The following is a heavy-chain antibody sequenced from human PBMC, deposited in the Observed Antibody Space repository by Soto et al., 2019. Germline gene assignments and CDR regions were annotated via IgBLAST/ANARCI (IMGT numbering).Heavy chain of an antibody. CDR1: GFIFSQYV. CDR3: AREGVGPYDFWSGYYVH. J-gene: IGHJ4*02. V-gene: IGHV3-30-3*01. CDR2: ISYDATNK. D-gene: IGHD3-3*01. Sequence: QVQLVESGGGVVQPGRSLRLSCTASGFIFSQYVMHWVRQAPGKGLEWVAIISYDATNKYYADSVRGRFTISRDNSNNTVYLQMNRLSAEDPAVYYCAREGVGPYDFWSGYYVHWGQGTLVTVSS.